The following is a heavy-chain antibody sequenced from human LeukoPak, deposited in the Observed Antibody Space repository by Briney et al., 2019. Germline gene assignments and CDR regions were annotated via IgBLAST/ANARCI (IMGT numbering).Heavy chain of an antibody. CDR3: ASTTYYYDSSGSKTLDY. J-gene: IGHJ4*02. V-gene: IGHV1-18*01. D-gene: IGHD3-22*01. CDR1: GYTFTSYG. CDR2: ISAYNGNT. Sequence: ASVKVSCKASGYTFTSYGISWVRQAPGQGLEWMGWISAYNGNTNYAQKLQGRVTMTTDTSTSTAYMELRSLRSDDTAVYYCASTTYYYDSSGSKTLDYWGQGTLVTVSS.